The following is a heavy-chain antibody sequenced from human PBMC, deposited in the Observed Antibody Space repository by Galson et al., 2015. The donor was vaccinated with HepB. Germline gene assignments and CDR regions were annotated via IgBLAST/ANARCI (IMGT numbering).Heavy chain of an antibody. CDR3: ARTDILAGVDAFDI. CDR2: ISGYIGNT. Sequence: SVKVSCKVPGYTFSSYGISWVRQAPGQGLEWMGWISGYIGNTKYAQKLQGRVSMTTDTATSTAYMELRSLRSDDTAVYYCARTDILAGVDAFDIWGQGTMVTVSS. V-gene: IGHV1-18*04. J-gene: IGHJ3*02. CDR1: GYTFSSYG. D-gene: IGHD3-9*01.